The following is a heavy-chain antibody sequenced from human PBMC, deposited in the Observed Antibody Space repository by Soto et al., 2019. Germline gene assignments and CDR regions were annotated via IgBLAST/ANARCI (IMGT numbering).Heavy chain of an antibody. J-gene: IGHJ4*02. CDR1: GFTFSNYV. D-gene: IGHD2-21*01. CDR2: ISASGGST. Sequence: GGSLRLSCAASGFTFSNYVMNWVRQAPGKGLDWVSAISASGGSTYHADSVKGRFTISRDNSKNTLYLQMSSLRAEDTAVYYCAKVPVVVSYDFDYWGQGTLVTVSS. CDR3: AKVPVVVSYDFDY. V-gene: IGHV3-23*01.